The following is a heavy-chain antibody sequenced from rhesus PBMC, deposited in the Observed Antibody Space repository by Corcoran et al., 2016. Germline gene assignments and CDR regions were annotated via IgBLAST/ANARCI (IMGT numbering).Heavy chain of an antibody. V-gene: IGHV4-80*01. CDR3: ARDEVRFDV. CDR2: LNGNSGST. Sequence: QVQLQESGPGLVKPSATLSLTCAVSGGSFSSYWWSWIRQPPGKGLEWIGELNGNSGSTNYNPSLKSRVTISKDASKNQFSLKLSSVTAADTAVYYCARDEVRFDVWGPGGLVTVSS. CDR1: GGSFSSYW. J-gene: IGHJ5-1*01. D-gene: IGHD3-9*01.